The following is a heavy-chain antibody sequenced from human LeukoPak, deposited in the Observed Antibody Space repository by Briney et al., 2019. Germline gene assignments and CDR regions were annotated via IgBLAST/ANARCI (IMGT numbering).Heavy chain of an antibody. V-gene: IGHV3-66*01. Sequence: GSLRLSCAASGFTVSSNYMSWVRQAPGKGLEWVSVIYSGGSTYYADSVKGRFTISRDNSKNTLYLQMNSLRAEDTAVYYCARGRFNYYYYMDVWGKGTTVTVSS. CDR3: ARGRFNYYYYMDV. CDR1: GFTVSSNY. D-gene: IGHD3-10*01. J-gene: IGHJ6*03. CDR2: IYSGGST.